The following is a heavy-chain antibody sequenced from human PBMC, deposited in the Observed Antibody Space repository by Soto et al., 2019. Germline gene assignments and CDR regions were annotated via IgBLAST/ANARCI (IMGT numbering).Heavy chain of an antibody. V-gene: IGHV1-46*01. D-gene: IGHD2-21*01. Sequence: RASVTVTFQSSHDSLFCHFIHWLRPAPGEGLEWMGIINPGANGGSYSKEFQGRRTLTSDMHKRTVYMQLNNLRSDDAAIDYCSGASATVSLVVADYWGQGTLVTVSS. CDR1: HDSLFCHF. CDR3: SGASATVSLVVADY. CDR2: INPGANGG. J-gene: IGHJ4*02.